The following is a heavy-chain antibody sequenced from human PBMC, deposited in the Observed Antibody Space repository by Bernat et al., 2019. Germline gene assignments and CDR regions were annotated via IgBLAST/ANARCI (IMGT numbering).Heavy chain of an antibody. V-gene: IGHV3-23*01. CDR1: GFNFKNFG. CDR3: AKSSAWSHWYFDL. J-gene: IGHJ2*01. CDR2: ISSGGTT. Sequence: EMQLLESGGGLVQPGGSLRLSCAASGFNFKNFGMSWVRQAPGKGLEWVSPISSGGTTYYADSVKGRFTISRDNNNNTQYLQLNSLRVEDTAVYYCAKSSAWSHWYFDLWGRGTLVTVSS. D-gene: IGHD6-6*01.